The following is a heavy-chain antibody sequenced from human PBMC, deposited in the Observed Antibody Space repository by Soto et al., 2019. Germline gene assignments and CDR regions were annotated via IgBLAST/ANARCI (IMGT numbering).Heavy chain of an antibody. J-gene: IGHJ6*02. CDR2: IYYSGST. CDR1: GGSISSYY. CDR3: ARHPPEGDYYYYYGMDV. D-gene: IGHD2-21*02. Sequence: SETLSFTCTVSGGSISSYYWGWIRQPPGKGLEWIGSIYYSGSTYYNPSLKSRVTISVDTSKNQFSLKLSSVIAADTAVYYCARHPPEGDYYYYYGMDVWGQGTTVTVSS. V-gene: IGHV4-39*01.